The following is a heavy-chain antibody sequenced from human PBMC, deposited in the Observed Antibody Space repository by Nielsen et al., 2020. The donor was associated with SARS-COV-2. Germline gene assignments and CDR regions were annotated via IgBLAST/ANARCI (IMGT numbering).Heavy chain of an antibody. CDR1: GGTFSNYA. D-gene: IGHD1-1*01. Sequence: SVKVSCKASGGTFSNYAISWVRQAPGQGLEWMGGIIPMFGTTNYAQKFQGRVTMTRDTSTSTVYMELSSLRSEDTAVYYCAREPYKYFDYWGQGTLVTVSS. V-gene: IGHV1-69*05. CDR2: IIPMFGTT. CDR3: AREPYKYFDY. J-gene: IGHJ4*02.